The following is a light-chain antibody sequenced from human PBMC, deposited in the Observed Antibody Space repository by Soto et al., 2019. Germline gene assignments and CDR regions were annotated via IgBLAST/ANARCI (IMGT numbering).Light chain of an antibody. J-gene: IGKJ1*01. CDR2: GAS. Sequence: ESVMTQSPATLSVSPGERATLSCRASQSVSSNLAWYQQKRGQAPRLLIYGASTRATGIPARFSGSGSGTEFTLTISSLQSEDFAAYFCQQYNDWPRTFGQRTKVDIK. CDR1: QSVSSN. V-gene: IGKV3-15*01. CDR3: QQYNDWPRT.